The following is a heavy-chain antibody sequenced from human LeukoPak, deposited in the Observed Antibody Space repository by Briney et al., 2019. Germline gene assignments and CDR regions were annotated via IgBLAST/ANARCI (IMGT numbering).Heavy chain of an antibody. CDR2: ISSYSTYR. CDR3: AYLGDYDFWSGSSGIDY. D-gene: IGHD3-3*01. CDR1: GLPFSTCN. J-gene: IGHJ4*02. V-gene: IGHV3-21*01. Sequence: GGSLRLSCAVSGLPFSTCNMNWVRQAPGKGLEWVSSISSYSTYRYYADSVKGRFTVSRDNAKNSLYLQMNSLRPEDTAAYYCAYLGDYDFWSGSSGIDYWGQGTLVTVSS.